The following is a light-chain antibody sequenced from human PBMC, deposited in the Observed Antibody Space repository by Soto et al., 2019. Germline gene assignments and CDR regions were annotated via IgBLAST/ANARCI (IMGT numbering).Light chain of an antibody. CDR2: EVT. V-gene: IGLV2-8*01. J-gene: IGLJ1*01. Sequence: QSVLTQPPSASGSPGQSVTISCTGTRSDVAGYNFVSWYQQLPGKAPKLIIYEVTKRPSGVPDRFSGSKSGNTASLTVSGLQAEDEAHYYCGSYAGFNNFVFGTGTKVTVL. CDR3: GSYAGFNNFV. CDR1: RSDVAGYNF.